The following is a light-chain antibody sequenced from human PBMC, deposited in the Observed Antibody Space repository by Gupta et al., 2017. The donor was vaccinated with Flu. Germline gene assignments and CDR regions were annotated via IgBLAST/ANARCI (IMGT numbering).Light chain of an antibody. J-gene: IGLJ3*02. Sequence: SSDIGGYDFVSWYQLHPGRSPRLIIYDVTKRPSGISGRFSGSKSASTASLTISDLQFEDEADYYCSSYTRASTPGVFGGGTRLTVL. CDR3: SSYTRASTPGV. CDR1: SSDIGGYDF. V-gene: IGLV2-14*03. CDR2: DVT.